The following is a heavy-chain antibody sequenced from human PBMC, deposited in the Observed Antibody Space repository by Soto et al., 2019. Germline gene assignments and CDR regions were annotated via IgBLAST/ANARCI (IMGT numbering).Heavy chain of an antibody. Sequence: QVQLVQSGAEVKKPGASVKVSCKASGYTFTSYGISWVRQAPRQGLEWMGWISAYNGNTNYAQKLQGRVTMTTDTPTSTAYMELRSLRSDDTAVYYWARDSTSLMVYASAFDIWGQGTMVTVSS. CDR1: GYTFTSYG. J-gene: IGHJ3*02. CDR3: ARDSTSLMVYASAFDI. V-gene: IGHV1-18*01. CDR2: ISAYNGNT. D-gene: IGHD2-8*01.